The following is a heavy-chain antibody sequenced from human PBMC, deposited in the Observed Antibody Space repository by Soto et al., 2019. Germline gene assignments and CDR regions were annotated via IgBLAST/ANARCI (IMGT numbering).Heavy chain of an antibody. D-gene: IGHD2-8*01. J-gene: IGHJ4*02. CDR1: GGSFSGYY. Sequence: SETLSLTCAVYGGSFSGYYWSWIRQPPGKGLEWIGEINHSGSTNYNPSLKSRVTISVDTSKNQFSLKLSSVTAADTAVYYCARDRSPRYCTNGVCYRGLVYWGQGTLVTVSS. CDR2: INHSGST. V-gene: IGHV4-34*01. CDR3: ARDRSPRYCTNGVCYRGLVY.